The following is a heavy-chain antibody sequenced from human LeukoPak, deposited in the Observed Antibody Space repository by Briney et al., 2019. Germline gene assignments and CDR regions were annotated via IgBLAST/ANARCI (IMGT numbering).Heavy chain of an antibody. J-gene: IGHJ6*02. CDR2: ISSSGSTI. CDR3: ARDIVVVPAARYCSGGSCLDGMDV. V-gene: IGHV3-11*01. D-gene: IGHD2-2*01. Sequence: GGSLRLSCAASGFTFSDYYMSWIRQAPGKGLEWVSYISSSGSTIYYADSVKGRFTISRDNAKNSPYLQMNSLRAEDTAVYYCARDIVVVPAARYCSGGSCLDGMDVWGQGTTVTVSS. CDR1: GFTFSDYY.